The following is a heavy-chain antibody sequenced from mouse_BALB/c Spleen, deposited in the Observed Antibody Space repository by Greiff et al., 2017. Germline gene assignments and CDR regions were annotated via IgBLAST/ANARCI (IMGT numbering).Heavy chain of an antibody. CDR3: ARGQGYYGSFYAMDY. CDR1: GFTFSSYA. J-gene: IGHJ4*01. V-gene: IGHV5-6-5*01. Sequence: EVMLVESGGGLVKPGGSLKLSCAASGFTFSSYAMSWVRQTPEKRLEWVASISSGGSTYYPDSVKGRFTISRDNARNILYLQMSSLRSEDTAMYYCARGQGYYGSFYAMDYWGQGTSVTVSS. D-gene: IGHD1-1*01. CDR2: ISSGGST.